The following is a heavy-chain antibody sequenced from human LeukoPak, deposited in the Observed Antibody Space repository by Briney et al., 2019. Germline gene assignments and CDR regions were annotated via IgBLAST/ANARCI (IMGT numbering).Heavy chain of an antibody. V-gene: IGHV1-8*03. J-gene: IGHJ5*02. Sequence: ASVKVSCKASGYTFTSYDINWVRQATGQGLEWMGWMNPNSGNTGYAQKFQGRVTITRNTSISTAYMELSSLRSEDTAVYYCARGRESFRRRSWFDPWGQGTLVTVSS. D-gene: IGHD3-16*02. CDR3: ARGRESFRRRSWFDP. CDR1: GYTFTSYD. CDR2: MNPNSGNT.